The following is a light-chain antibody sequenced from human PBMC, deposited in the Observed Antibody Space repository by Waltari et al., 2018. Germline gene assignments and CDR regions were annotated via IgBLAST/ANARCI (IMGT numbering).Light chain of an antibody. CDR3: QQYYSTPLT. V-gene: IGKV4-1*01. Sequence: DIVMTQSPDSLAVSLGERATINCKSSQSVLYSSNNKNYLAWYQQKRGQAPKLLIYWASTRESGVPDRFSGSGSGTDFTLTISGLQAEDVAVYYCQQYYSTPLTFGGGTKVEIK. CDR2: WAS. J-gene: IGKJ4*01. CDR1: QSVLYSSNNKNY.